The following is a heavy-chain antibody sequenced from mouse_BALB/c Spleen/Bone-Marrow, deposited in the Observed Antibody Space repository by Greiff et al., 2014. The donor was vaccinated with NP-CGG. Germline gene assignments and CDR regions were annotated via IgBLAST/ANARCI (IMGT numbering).Heavy chain of an antibody. CDR3: ARSPTMITTYSGAMDY. CDR1: GYSFTSYW. J-gene: IGHJ4*01. V-gene: IGHV1-5*01. Sequence: EVKLEESGTVLARPGASVKMSCKAPGYSFTSYWMYWVKQRPGQGLEWIGAIYPGNSDTSYNQKFKGKAKLTAVSSASTAYMELSSLTNEDSAVYYCARSPTMITTYSGAMDYWGQGTSVTVSS. CDR2: IYPGNSDT. D-gene: IGHD2-4*01.